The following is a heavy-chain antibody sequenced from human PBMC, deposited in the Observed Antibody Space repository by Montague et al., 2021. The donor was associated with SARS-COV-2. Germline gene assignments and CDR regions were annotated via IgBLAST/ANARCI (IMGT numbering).Heavy chain of an antibody. Sequence: TLSLTCTVSGGFISSGGYYWSWIRQHPGKGLEWIGYIYYSGSTYYNPSLKSRVTISVDTSKNQFSLKLSSVTAADTAVYYCATESLGYCSSTSCYGPHHGMDVWGQGTTVTVSS. CDR1: GGFISSGGYY. V-gene: IGHV4-31*03. D-gene: IGHD2-2*01. J-gene: IGHJ6*02. CDR2: IYYSGST. CDR3: ATESLGYCSSTSCYGPHHGMDV.